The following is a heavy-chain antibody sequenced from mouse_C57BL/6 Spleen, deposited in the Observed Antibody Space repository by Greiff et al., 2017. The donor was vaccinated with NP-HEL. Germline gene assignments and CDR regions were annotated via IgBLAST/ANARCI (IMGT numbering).Heavy chain of an antibody. CDR2: ISSGGDYI. CDR3: TRAYYYGSSYGYYFDY. Sequence: EVQLVESGEGLVKPGGSLKLSCAASGFTFSSYAMSWVRQTPEKRLEWVAYISSGGDYIYYADTVKGRFTISRDNARNTLYLQMSSLKSEDTAMYYCTRAYYYGSSYGYYFDYWGQGTTLTVSS. CDR1: GFTFSSYA. D-gene: IGHD1-1*01. J-gene: IGHJ2*01. V-gene: IGHV5-9-1*02.